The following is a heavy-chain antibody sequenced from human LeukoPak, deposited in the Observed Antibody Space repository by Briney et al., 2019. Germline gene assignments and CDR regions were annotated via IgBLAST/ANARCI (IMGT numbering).Heavy chain of an antibody. CDR2: IYASGYT. CDR3: ATLDRGGFDY. Sequence: SETPSLTCTVSGGSISGGIYSWSWIRQPAGKGLECIGRIYASGYTNYNPSLVSRVTISVDTSKNQFSLNLASVTAADTAVYYCATLDRGGFDYWGQGTLVTVSS. D-gene: IGHD3-22*01. V-gene: IGHV4-61*02. J-gene: IGHJ4*02. CDR1: GGSISGGIYS.